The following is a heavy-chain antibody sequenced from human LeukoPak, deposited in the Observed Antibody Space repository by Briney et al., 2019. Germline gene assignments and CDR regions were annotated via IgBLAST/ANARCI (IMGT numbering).Heavy chain of an antibody. J-gene: IGHJ5*02. CDR1: GGSISSSNYY. D-gene: IGHD5-12*01. CDR3: ARAGYTGAVRP. V-gene: IGHV4-39*07. CDR2: IYYSGST. Sequence: PSETLSLTCTVSGGSISSSNYYWGWIRQPPGKGLEWIGSIYYSGSTYYNPSLKSRVTISVDTSKNQFSLKLSSVTAADTAVYYCARAGYTGAVRPWGQGTLVTVSS.